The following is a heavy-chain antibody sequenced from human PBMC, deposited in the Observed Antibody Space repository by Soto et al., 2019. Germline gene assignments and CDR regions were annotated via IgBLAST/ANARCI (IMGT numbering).Heavy chain of an antibody. Sequence: XGSLRLSCVSSVCSFSDYYMSCIRHSPGKWLEWVSHVNPTRTNANYADSVRGRFTISRDNARRLLFLQMNNLRVDDTAVYYCATAGTSGGFDGYNNEVFERLGEGTLVIVSS. V-gene: IGHV3-11*06. CDR3: ATAGTSGGFDGYNNEVFER. D-gene: IGHD3-10*01. J-gene: IGHJ5*02. CDR2: VNPTRTNA. CDR1: VCSFSDYY.